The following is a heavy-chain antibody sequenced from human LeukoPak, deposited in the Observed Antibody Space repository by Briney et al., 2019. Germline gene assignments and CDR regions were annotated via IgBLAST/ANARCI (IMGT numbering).Heavy chain of an antibody. CDR1: RFTFSNYW. CDR2: INEDGSEK. D-gene: IGHD1-26*01. V-gene: IGHV3-7*01. J-gene: IGHJ4*02. Sequence: PGGSLRLSCAASRFTFSNYWMTWVRQAPGKGLEWVANINEDGSEKNYVDSVKGRFTISRDNAKNSLYLQMNSTRPEDTAVYYCARLTRGTTETYWGQGALVTVSS. CDR3: ARLTRGTTETY.